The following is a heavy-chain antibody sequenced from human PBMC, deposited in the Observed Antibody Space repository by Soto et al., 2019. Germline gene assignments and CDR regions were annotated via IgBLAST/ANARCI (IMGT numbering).Heavy chain of an antibody. J-gene: IGHJ6*02. Sequence: PGESLKISCKGSGYSFTTYWIGWVRQMPGKGLEGMVIIYPGVSVTRYSPSFQGQVTISADKSINTTYLQWSSLKASDTAIYYCARQASAGKNYYAMDVWGQGTTVTVSS. CDR1: GYSFTTYW. D-gene: IGHD6-13*01. CDR2: IYPGVSVT. V-gene: IGHV5-51*01. CDR3: ARQASAGKNYYAMDV.